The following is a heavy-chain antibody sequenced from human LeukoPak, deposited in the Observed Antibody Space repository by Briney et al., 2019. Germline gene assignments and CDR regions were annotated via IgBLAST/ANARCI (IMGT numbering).Heavy chain of an antibody. CDR3: AKSFRAAYYYFDY. J-gene: IGHJ4*02. CDR2: ISSDGSNK. D-gene: IGHD3/OR15-3a*01. V-gene: IGHV3-30*18. Sequence: GRSLRLSCPASGFTFSSYGMHWVRQAPGKGLEWVAVISSDGSNKYYADSVKGRFTISRDNSKNTLYLQTNSLRDEDTAVYYCAKSFRAAYYYFDYWGQGTLVTVSS. CDR1: GFTFSSYG.